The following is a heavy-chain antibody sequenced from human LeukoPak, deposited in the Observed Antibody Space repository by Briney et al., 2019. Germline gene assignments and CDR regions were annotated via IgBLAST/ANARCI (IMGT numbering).Heavy chain of an antibody. CDR3: AREDMCACDM. Sequence: GGSVRLFCAASGFPLRYYWVSWVRQTPGEGLEWVASIKPGGSEKDYVHPVKGRFTISRDNAKNSLYLQMDSLRAEDTALYYCAREDMCACDMWGQGTMVIVSS. CDR2: IKPGGSEK. J-gene: IGHJ3*02. V-gene: IGHV3-7*01. CDR1: GFPLRYYW.